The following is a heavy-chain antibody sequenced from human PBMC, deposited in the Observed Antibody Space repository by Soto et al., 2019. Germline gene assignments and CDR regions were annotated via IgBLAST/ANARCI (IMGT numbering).Heavy chain of an antibody. CDR3: TRGMGDYWSGYYPSYFDS. D-gene: IGHD3-3*01. CDR2: IRSKTYGGTT. J-gene: IGHJ4*02. Sequence: GESLRLSCTASGTTFGDDTVNWVRQAPGKGLEWVGYIRSKTYGGTTECAASVKDRFTISRDDSKSAAYLEMSSLKSEGTAVYYCTRGMGDYWSGYYPSYFDSWGQGTLVTVSS. CDR1: GTTFGDDT. V-gene: IGHV3-49*04.